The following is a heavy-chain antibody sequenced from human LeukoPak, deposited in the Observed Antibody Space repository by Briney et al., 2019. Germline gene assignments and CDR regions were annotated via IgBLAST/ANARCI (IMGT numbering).Heavy chain of an antibody. J-gene: IGHJ4*02. V-gene: IGHV2-5*02. CDR1: GISLSTSGVG. Sequence: SGPTLVNPTQTLTLTCTFSGISLSTSGVGVDWIRQPPVKALEWLALIFWDKDDRYSPSLKSRLTITKDTSKNQVILTMTNIDPLDTATYYCAHRPGWRDYFDYWGEGTLVSVSS. D-gene: IGHD3-3*01. CDR2: IFWDKDD. CDR3: AHRPGWRDYFDY.